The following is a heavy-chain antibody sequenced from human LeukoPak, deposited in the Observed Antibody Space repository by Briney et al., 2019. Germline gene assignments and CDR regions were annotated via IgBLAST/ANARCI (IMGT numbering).Heavy chain of an antibody. CDR2: ISSSGSTI. J-gene: IGHJ4*02. D-gene: IGHD5-12*01. CDR1: GFTFSSYE. V-gene: IGHV3-48*03. Sequence: GGSLRLSCAASGFTFSSYEMNWVRQAPGKGLEGVSYISSSGSTIYYADSVKGRFTISRDNAKNSLYLQMNSLRAEDTAVYYCARDTTWIKANFDYWGQGTLVTVSS. CDR3: ARDTTWIKANFDY.